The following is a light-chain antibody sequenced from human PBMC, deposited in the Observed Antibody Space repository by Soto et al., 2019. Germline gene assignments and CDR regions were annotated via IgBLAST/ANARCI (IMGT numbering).Light chain of an antibody. V-gene: IGLV2-23*01. Sequence: QSALTQPASVSGSPGQSITISCTGTSSDVGNYNLVSWYQQHPGKAPKLMIYEGSKRLSGVSNRFSGSKSGNTASLTISGLQAEDEADYYCCSYAAGSTPYVFGTGTKVTVL. CDR1: SSDVGNYNL. J-gene: IGLJ1*01. CDR2: EGS. CDR3: CSYAAGSTPYV.